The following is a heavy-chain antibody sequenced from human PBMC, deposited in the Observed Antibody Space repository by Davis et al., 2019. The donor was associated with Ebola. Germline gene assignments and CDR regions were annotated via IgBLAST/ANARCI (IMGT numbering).Heavy chain of an antibody. V-gene: IGHV3-74*01. CDR3: ARGGAVAGTFDY. J-gene: IGHJ4*02. CDR2: MSVDGSST. CDR1: GFTFSNYW. Sequence: GESLKISCAASGFTFSNYWMHWVRRATGKGLVWVSRMSVDGSSTNYEDSVKGRFTISRDHAKNKLYLQMNSLRAEDTAVYYCARGGAVAGTFDYWGQGTLVTVSS. D-gene: IGHD6-19*01.